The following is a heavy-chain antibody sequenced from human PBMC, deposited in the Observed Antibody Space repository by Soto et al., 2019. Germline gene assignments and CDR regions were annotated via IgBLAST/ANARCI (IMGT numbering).Heavy chain of an antibody. CDR2: ISSSSSYI. D-gene: IGHD5-18*01. J-gene: IGHJ4*02. CDR3: ARGSDTAGFDY. V-gene: IGHV3-21*01. CDR1: GFTFSSYS. Sequence: EVQLVESGGGLVKPGGSLRLSCAASGFTFSSYSMNWVRQAPGKGLEWVSSISSSSSYIYYADSVKGRFTISRDNAKNSLYLKMNSLRAEDTAVYYCARGSDTAGFDYWGQGTLVTVSS.